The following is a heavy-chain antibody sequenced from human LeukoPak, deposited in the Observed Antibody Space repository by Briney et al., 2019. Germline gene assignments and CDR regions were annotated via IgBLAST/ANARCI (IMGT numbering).Heavy chain of an antibody. J-gene: IGHJ4*02. CDR3: ARAMEPYYDTNGCDS. V-gene: IGHV3-74*01. CDR2: IHSDGSRT. Sequence: GGSLRLSCAASGFTFSTYWMHWVRKAPGKGLVWVSRIHSDGSRTNYADSLKGRFTISRDNAKNTLFLQMNSLRGEDTAVYYCARAMEPYYDTNGCDSWGQGTLVTVSS. D-gene: IGHD3-22*01. CDR1: GFTFSTYW.